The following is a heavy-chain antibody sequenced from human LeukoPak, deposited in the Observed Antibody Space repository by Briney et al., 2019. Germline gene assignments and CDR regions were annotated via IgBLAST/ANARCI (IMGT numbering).Heavy chain of an antibody. CDR2: IYPGDSDT. CDR3: ARVSYYYGSGSYREFDY. CDR1: GYSFTSYW. Sequence: KDGESLKISWKGSGYSFTSYWIGWVRQMPGKGLEWMGIIYPGDSDTRYSPSFQGQVTISADKSISTAYLQWSSLKASDTAMYYCARVSYYYGSGSYREFDYWGQGTLVTVSS. J-gene: IGHJ4*02. V-gene: IGHV5-51*01. D-gene: IGHD3-10*01.